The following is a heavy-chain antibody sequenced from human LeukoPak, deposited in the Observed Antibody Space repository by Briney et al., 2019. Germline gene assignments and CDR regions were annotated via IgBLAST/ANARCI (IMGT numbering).Heavy chain of an antibody. CDR1: GYTFTGYY. Sequence: ASVKVSCKASGYTFTGYYMHWVRQAPGQGLEWMGWINPNSGGTNYAQKFQGRVTMTRDTSISTAYIELSRLRSDDTAVYYCARVSTPEYYYDSRGYSHFDYWGQGTLVTVSS. J-gene: IGHJ4*02. V-gene: IGHV1-2*02. CDR2: INPNSGGT. D-gene: IGHD3-22*01. CDR3: ARVSTPEYYYDSRGYSHFDY.